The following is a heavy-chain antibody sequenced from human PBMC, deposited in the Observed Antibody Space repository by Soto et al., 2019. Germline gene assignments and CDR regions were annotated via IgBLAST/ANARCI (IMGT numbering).Heavy chain of an antibody. J-gene: IGHJ4*02. CDR3: ALSHTVTTDY. V-gene: IGHV3-74*01. D-gene: IGHD4-17*01. Sequence: EVQLVESGGGLVQPGGSVRLSCAASGLTFSSYWMHWVRQAPGKGLVWISRINSAGSSTSYADSVKGRFTISRDNAKNTLYLQMNSLRAEDTAVYHCALSHTVTTDYWGQGPLVTVSS. CDR2: INSAGSST. CDR1: GLTFSSYW.